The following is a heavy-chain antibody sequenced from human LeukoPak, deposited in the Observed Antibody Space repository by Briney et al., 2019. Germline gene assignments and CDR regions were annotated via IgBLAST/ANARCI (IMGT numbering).Heavy chain of an antibody. CDR3: ARETSVVVVAVDY. J-gene: IGHJ4*02. CDR2: INPNSGGT. CDR1: GGTFSSYA. Sequence: ASVKVSCKASGGTFSSYAISWVRQAPGQGLEWMGWINPNSGGTNYAQKFQGRVTMTRDTSISTAYMKLSRLRSDDTAVYYCARETSVVVVAVDYWGQGTLVTVSS. D-gene: IGHD2-15*01. V-gene: IGHV1-2*02.